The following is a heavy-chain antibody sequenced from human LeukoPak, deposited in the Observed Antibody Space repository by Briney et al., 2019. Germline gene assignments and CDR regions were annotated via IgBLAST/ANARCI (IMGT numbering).Heavy chain of an antibody. Sequence: VASVKVSCKVSGYTLTELSMHWVRQAPGKGLEWMGGFDPEDGETIYAQKFQGRVTMTEDTSTDTAYMELSSLRSEDTAVYYCATVRPEYSSGWVDYWGQGTLVTVSS. V-gene: IGHV1-24*01. J-gene: IGHJ4*02. D-gene: IGHD6-19*01. CDR1: GYTLTELS. CDR3: ATVRPEYSSGWVDY. CDR2: FDPEDGET.